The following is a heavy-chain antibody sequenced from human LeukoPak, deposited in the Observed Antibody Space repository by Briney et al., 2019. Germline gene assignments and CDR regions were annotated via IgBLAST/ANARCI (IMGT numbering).Heavy chain of an antibody. D-gene: IGHD2-2*01. CDR1: GFTFSSYC. J-gene: IGHJ6*03. Sequence: PGESLRLSCAASGFTFSSYCMSWVRQAPGKGLEWVSGINWNGGSTGYADSVKGRFTISRDNAKNSLYLQMNSLRAEDTALYHCARGKLDCSSTSCRRAYCYYYMDVWGKGTTVTVSS. V-gene: IGHV3-20*01. CDR3: ARGKLDCSSTSCRRAYCYYYMDV. CDR2: INWNGGST.